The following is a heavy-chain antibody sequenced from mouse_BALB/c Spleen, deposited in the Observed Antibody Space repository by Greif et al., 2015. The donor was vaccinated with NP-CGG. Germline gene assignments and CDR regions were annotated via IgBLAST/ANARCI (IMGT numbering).Heavy chain of an antibody. V-gene: IGHV1-84*02. Sequence: QLQQSGPELVKPGASVKISCKASGYTFTDYYINWVKRKPGQGLEWIGWIYPGSGNTKYNEKFKGKATLTVDTSSXTAYMQLSSLTSEDTAAYFCARRTGTEAMDYWGQGTSVTVSS. D-gene: IGHD4-1*01. J-gene: IGHJ4*01. CDR2: IYPGSGNT. CDR3: ARRTGTEAMDY. CDR1: GYTFTDYY.